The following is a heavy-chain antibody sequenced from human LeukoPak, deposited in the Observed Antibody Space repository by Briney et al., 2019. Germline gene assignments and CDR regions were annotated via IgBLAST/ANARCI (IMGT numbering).Heavy chain of an antibody. Sequence: GGSLRLSCAASGFSFSGYWMTWVRQAPGKGLEWVANIKEDGSEKYYADFVKERFTISRDNAKNSLDLQMNSLRAEDTAVYYCARRGSTDYWGRGTLVTVSS. V-gene: IGHV3-7*03. CDR1: GFSFSGYW. CDR3: ARRGSTDY. D-gene: IGHD2/OR15-2a*01. J-gene: IGHJ4*02. CDR2: IKEDGSEK.